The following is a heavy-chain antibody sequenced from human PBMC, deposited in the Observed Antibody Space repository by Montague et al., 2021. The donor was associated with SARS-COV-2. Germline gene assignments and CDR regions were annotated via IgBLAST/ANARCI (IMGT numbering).Heavy chain of an antibody. Sequence: SLSLSFSASGFTFSDYYMSWFRQAPGKGLEWLSYISSGGTTIFYADSVKGRLTISRDNAENSLYLQVNSLRGEDTAVYYCARVSSNWSDAFDVWGQGTMVTVSS. J-gene: IGHJ3*01. CDR2: ISSGGTTI. V-gene: IGHV3-11*01. CDR1: GFTFSDYY. CDR3: ARVSSNWSDAFDV. D-gene: IGHD6-13*01.